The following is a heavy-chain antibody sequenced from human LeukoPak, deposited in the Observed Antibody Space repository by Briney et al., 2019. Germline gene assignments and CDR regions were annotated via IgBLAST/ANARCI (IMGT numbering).Heavy chain of an antibody. CDR2: IKEDGSEI. CDR3: ARAGGRSWFDP. Sequence: GGSLRLSCTASGFNFSTYWMTWVRQVPGKGLEWVANIKEDGSEIYYVDAVKGRFTISRDNSKNTLYLQMDSLRAEDTAVYYCARAGGRSWFDPWGQGTLVTVSS. V-gene: IGHV3-7*01. J-gene: IGHJ5*02. CDR1: GFNFSTYW.